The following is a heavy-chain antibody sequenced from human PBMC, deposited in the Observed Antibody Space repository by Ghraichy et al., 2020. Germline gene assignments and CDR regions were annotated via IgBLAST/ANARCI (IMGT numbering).Heavy chain of an antibody. CDR1: GYTLTELS. CDR2: FDPEDGET. CDR3: ALGGQWELLYPTSGWFDP. Sequence: ASLKVSCKVSGYTLTELSMHWVRQAPGKGLEWMGGFDPEDGETIYAQKFQGRVTMTEDTSTDTAYMELSSLRSEDTAVYYCALGGQWELLYPTSGWFDPWGQGTLVTVSS. J-gene: IGHJ5*02. V-gene: IGHV1-24*01. D-gene: IGHD1-26*01.